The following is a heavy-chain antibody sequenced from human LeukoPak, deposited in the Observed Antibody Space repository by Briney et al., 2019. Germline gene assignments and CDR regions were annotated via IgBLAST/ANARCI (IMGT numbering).Heavy chain of an antibody. J-gene: IGHJ4*02. CDR3: ARNNLGYYDSSGYYYPDY. CDR2: IIPILGIA. CDR1: GGTFSSYA. D-gene: IGHD3-22*01. V-gene: IGHV1-69*04. Sequence: SVKVSCKASGGTFSSYAISWVRQAPGQGLEWMGRIIPILGIANYAQKFQGRVTITADKATSTAYMELSSLRSEGTAVYYCARNNLGYYDSSGYYYPDYWGQGTLVTVSS.